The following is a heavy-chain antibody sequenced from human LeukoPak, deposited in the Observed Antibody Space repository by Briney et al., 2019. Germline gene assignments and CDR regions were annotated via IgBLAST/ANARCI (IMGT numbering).Heavy chain of an antibody. D-gene: IGHD3/OR15-3a*01. J-gene: IGHJ5*02. CDR3: AREGDFWTGFSPNWLDP. Sequence: GGSLRLSCVDSGLNFEAYWMAWVRQAPGKGPEWVANIRQDGSEKNYVDSVRGRFTISRDNAKISLYLQMNSLRAEDTAVYYCAREGDFWTGFSPNWLDPWGQGTLVTVSS. CDR1: GLNFEAYW. V-gene: IGHV3-7*01. CDR2: IRQDGSEK.